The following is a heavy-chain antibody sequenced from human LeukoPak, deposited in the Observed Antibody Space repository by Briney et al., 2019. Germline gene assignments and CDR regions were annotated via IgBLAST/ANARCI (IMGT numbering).Heavy chain of an antibody. V-gene: IGHV1-46*01. CDR2: INPSGGST. CDR1: GYTFTSSY. CDR3: ARGLTPYTDYVVT. D-gene: IGHD4-17*01. J-gene: IGHJ4*02. Sequence: ASVTVSCKESGYTFTSSYMCWVRQAPGQGLEWMGIINPSGGSTSYAQKFQDRVAITRDTSTSTVYMQLSSLRSEDTAVYYCARGLTPYTDYVVTWGQRGLVTVSS.